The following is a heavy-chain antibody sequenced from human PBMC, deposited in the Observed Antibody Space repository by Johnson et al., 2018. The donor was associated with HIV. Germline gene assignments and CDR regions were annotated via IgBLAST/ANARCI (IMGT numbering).Heavy chain of an antibody. D-gene: IGHD1-26*01. CDR3: ARVRAGRENAFDI. V-gene: IGHV3-30*03. Sequence: QVQLVESGGGLVQPGGSLRLSCAASGFTFSNAWMSWVRQAPGKGLEWVAVISYDGSDKYYADSVKGRFTISRDNSKNTLSLQMNSPRVDDTAIYYCARVRAGRENAFDIWGQGTMVTVSS. CDR2: ISYDGSDK. CDR1: GFTFSNAW. J-gene: IGHJ3*02.